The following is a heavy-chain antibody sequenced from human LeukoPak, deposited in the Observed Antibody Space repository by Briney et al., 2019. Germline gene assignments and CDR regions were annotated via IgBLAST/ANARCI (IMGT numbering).Heavy chain of an antibody. CDR2: INPNSGGT. CDR3: ASSRVRDGYNAGPAFDI. CDR1: GYTFTGYY. V-gene: IGHV1-2*02. D-gene: IGHD5-24*01. J-gene: IGHJ3*02. Sequence: ASVKVSCKASGYTFTGYYMHWVRQAPGQGLEWMGWINPNSGGTNYAQKFQGRVTMTRDTSISTAYMELSRLRSDVTAVYYCASSRVRDGYNAGPAFDIWGQGTMVTVSS.